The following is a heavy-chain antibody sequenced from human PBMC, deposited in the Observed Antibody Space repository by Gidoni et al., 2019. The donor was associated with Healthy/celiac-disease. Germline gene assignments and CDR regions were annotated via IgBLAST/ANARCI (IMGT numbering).Heavy chain of an antibody. Sequence: QVQLQESGPGLVKPSQTLSLTCTVSGGSISSGGYYWSWIRQHPGKGLEWIGYIYYSGSTYYNPSLKSRVTISVDTSKNQFSLKLSSVTAADTAVYYCARVFGHYRDHVNGFWSGYAIDYWGQGTLVTVSS. CDR1: GGSISSGGYY. CDR2: IYYSGST. CDR3: ARVFGHYRDHVNGFWSGYAIDY. J-gene: IGHJ4*02. D-gene: IGHD3-3*01. V-gene: IGHV4-31*03.